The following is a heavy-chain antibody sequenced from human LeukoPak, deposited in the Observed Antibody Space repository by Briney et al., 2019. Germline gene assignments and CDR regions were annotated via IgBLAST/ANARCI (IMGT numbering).Heavy chain of an antibody. D-gene: IGHD2-2*02. CDR2: INHSGST. J-gene: IGHJ5*02. CDR3: ARGFSPIFCSSTSCYKKKGWFDP. CDR1: GGSFSGYY. V-gene: IGHV4-34*01. Sequence: SETLSLTCAVYGGSFSGYYWSWIRQPPEKGLEWIGEINHSGSTNYNPSLKSRVTISVDTSKNQFSLKLSSVTAADTAVYYCARGFSPIFCSSTSCYKKKGWFDPWGQGTLVTVSS.